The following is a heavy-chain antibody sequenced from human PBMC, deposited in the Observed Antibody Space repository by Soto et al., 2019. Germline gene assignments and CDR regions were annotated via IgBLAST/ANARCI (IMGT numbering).Heavy chain of an antibody. CDR1: GFTFSSYG. Sequence: GGSLRLSCAASGFTFSSYGMHWVRQAPGKGLEWVAVIWYDGSNKYYADSVKGRFTISRDNSKNTLYLQMNSLRAEDTAVYYCAREGWQQLVRKFYYYYCSLEGWGQGATVSLSS. CDR3: AREGWQQLVRKFYYYYCSLEG. CDR2: IWYDGSNK. J-gene: IGHJ6*02. D-gene: IGHD6-13*01. V-gene: IGHV3-33*01.